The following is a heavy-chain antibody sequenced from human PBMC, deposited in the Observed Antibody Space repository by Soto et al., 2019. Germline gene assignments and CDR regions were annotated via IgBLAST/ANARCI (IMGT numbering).Heavy chain of an antibody. J-gene: IGHJ5*02. CDR2: ISAYNGNT. V-gene: IGHV1-18*01. CDR1: GGTFSSYA. D-gene: IGHD3-9*01. CDR3: ARDGDYYDILTGYYKWWFDP. Sequence: ASVKVSCKASGGTFSSYAISWVRQAPGQGLEWMGWISAYNGNTNYAQKLQGRVTMTTDTSTSTAYMELRSLRSDDTAVYYFARDGDYYDILTGYYKWWFDPWGQGTLVTVSS.